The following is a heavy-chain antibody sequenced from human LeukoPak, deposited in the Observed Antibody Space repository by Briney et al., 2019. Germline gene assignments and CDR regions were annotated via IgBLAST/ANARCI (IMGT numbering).Heavy chain of an antibody. CDR2: IYPGDSDT. J-gene: IGHJ3*02. CDR1: GYSFTNYW. CDR3: ARPLAAAGNAFDI. V-gene: IGHV5-51*01. D-gene: IGHD6-13*01. Sequence: PGESPKISCKGSGYSFTNYWIGWVRQMPGKGLEWMGIIYPGDSDTRYSPSFQGQVTISADKSISTAYLQWCSLKASDTAMYYCARPLAAAGNAFDIWGQGTMVTVSS.